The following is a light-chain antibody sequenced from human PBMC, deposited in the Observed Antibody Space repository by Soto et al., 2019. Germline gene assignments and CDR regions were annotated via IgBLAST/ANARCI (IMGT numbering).Light chain of an antibody. CDR3: QQLNSYPVT. CDR2: AAS. CDR1: QDISSY. J-gene: IGKJ1*01. V-gene: IGKV1-9*01. Sequence: DIQLTQSPSFLSASVGDIVTITCRASQDISSYLAWYQQKPGKATKLLIYAASTLQSGVPSMFSGSGSGTEFTLTISSLQPEDFATYYCQQLNSYPVTFGPGTKVEIK.